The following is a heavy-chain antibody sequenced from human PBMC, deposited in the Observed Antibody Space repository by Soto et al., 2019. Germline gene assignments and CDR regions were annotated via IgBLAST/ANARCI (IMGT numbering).Heavy chain of an antibody. D-gene: IGHD1-26*01. CDR1: GFDFTYYA. CDR3: AKDEGVGGTLGLFDY. CDR2: MSSDGSKI. V-gene: IGHV3-30*03. J-gene: IGHJ4*02. Sequence: QVQLVESGGGAVQPGESLRLSCVASGFDFTYYAMHWVRQAPGKGLESVAVMSSDGSKIHHTDSVKGRFTISRDNSKXTLXXXXXXXXXXXXXXYFCAKDEGVGGTLGLFDYWGQGTLVSVSS.